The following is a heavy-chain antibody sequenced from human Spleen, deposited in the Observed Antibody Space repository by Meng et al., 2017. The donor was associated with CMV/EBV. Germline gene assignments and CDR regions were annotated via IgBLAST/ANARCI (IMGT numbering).Heavy chain of an antibody. CDR1: GFTFSSYG. CDR3: AKDLGGRCGPFDD. J-gene: IGHJ4*02. V-gene: IGHV3-30*02. CDR2: IRYDGSNK. D-gene: IGHD2-21*01. Sequence: QVQLVEXXGGVVXXGGSLRLSCAASGFTFSSYGMHWVRQAPGKGLEWVAFIRYDGSNKYYADSVKGRFTISRDNSKNTLYLQMNSLRAEDTAVYYCAKDLGGRCGPFDDWGQGTLVTVSS.